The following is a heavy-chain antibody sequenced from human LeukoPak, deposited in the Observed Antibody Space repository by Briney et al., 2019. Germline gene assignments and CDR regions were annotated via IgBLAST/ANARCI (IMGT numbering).Heavy chain of an antibody. J-gene: IGHJ5*02. CDR1: GGSISSSSYY. D-gene: IGHD3-10*01. CDR2: IYYSGST. V-gene: IGHV4-39*01. Sequence: SETLSLTCTVSGGSISSSSYYWGWIRQPPGKGLEWIGSIYYSGSTYYNPSLKSRVTISVDTSKNQFSLKLSSVTAADTAVYYCARFLVVRGWFDLWGQGTLVTVSS. CDR3: ARFLVVRGWFDL.